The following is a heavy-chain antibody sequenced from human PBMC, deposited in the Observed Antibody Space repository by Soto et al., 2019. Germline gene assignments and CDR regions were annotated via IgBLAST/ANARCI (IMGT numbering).Heavy chain of an antibody. CDR1: GYNFIKYG. D-gene: IGHD6-13*01. J-gene: IGHJ4*02. V-gene: IGHV1-18*01. CDR2: ISAYNGYT. Sequence: QVQLVQSGAEVKKPGASVKVSCKASGYNFIKYGISWVRQAPGQGLEWMGWISAYNGYTYDAQNFQGRVTMTTDTSTSTAYRERRTLRSDDTAVYYCARAGYVSSWDQYHGDYWGQGSLVTVSS. CDR3: ARAGYVSSWDQYHGDY.